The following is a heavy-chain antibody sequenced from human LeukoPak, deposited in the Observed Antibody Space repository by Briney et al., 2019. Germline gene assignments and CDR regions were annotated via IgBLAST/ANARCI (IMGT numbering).Heavy chain of an antibody. D-gene: IGHD6-13*01. J-gene: IGHJ4*02. Sequence: PSETLSLTCTVSGGSISSYYWNWIRQPAGKGLEWIGRIYTSGSTNYNPPLKSRVTMSVDTSKNQFSLKLNSVTAADTAVYYCARGIIGAAAALGLWGQGTLVTVSS. CDR2: IYTSGST. V-gene: IGHV4-4*07. CDR1: GGSISSYY. CDR3: ARGIIGAAAALGL.